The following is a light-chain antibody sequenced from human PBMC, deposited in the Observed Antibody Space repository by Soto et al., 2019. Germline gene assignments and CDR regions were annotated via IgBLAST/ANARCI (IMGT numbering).Light chain of an antibody. J-gene: IGLJ1*01. CDR1: SSDVGGYNH. V-gene: IGLV2-14*03. CDR2: DVS. Sequence: QSALTQPASVSESRGQSITSSCTGSSSDVGGYNHVSWYQQHPGKAPKFMIYDVSNRPSGVSNRFSGSKSGNTASLTISGLQAEDEADYYCISYRSCSLWVFGTGTKLTVL. CDR3: ISYRSCSLWV.